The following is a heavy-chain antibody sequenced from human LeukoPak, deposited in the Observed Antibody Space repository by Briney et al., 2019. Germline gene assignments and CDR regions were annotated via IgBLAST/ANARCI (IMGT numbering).Heavy chain of an antibody. CDR1: GGSISSSSYC. V-gene: IGHV4-39*01. Sequence: SETLSLTCTVSGGSISSSSYCWGWIRQPPGKGLEWIGSIYYSGSTYYNPSLKSRVTISVDTSKNQFSLKLSSVTAADTAVYYCARHLYYYDSSGYYEKHNCFDYWGQGTLVTVSS. CDR2: IYYSGST. D-gene: IGHD3-22*01. CDR3: ARHLYYYDSSGYYEKHNCFDY. J-gene: IGHJ4*02.